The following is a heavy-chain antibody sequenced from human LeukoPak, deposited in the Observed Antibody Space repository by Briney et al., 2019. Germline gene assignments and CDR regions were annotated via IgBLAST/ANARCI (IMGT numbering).Heavy chain of an antibody. D-gene: IGHD2-15*01. CDR2: IYYSGST. Sequence: PSETLSLTCTVSGVSISSYYWSWIRQPPGKGLEWIGYIYYSGSTNYNPSLKSRVTISVDTSKNQFSLKLSSVTAADTAVYYCARSGYCSGGSCYEFDYWGQGTLVTVSS. CDR3: ARSGYCSGGSCYEFDY. CDR1: GVSISSYY. V-gene: IGHV4-59*08. J-gene: IGHJ4*02.